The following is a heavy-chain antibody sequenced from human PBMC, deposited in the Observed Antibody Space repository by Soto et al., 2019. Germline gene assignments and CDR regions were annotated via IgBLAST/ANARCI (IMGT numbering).Heavy chain of an antibody. CDR3: ARGVQIIVLLPAAIDY. Sequence: EVQLVESGGGLVQPGESLRLSCAASGFTFSSYSMNWVRQAPGKGLEWVSYIHHSSSTIYYADSVRGRFTISRDNAKNSLYLQMNSLRDEDTAVYYCARGVQIIVLLPAAIDYWGQGTLVTVSS. D-gene: IGHD2-2*01. J-gene: IGHJ4*02. CDR1: GFTFSSYS. V-gene: IGHV3-48*02. CDR2: IHHSSSTI.